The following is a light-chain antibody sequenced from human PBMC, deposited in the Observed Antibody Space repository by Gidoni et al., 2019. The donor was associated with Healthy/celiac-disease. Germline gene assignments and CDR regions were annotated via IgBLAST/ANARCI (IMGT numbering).Light chain of an antibody. Sequence: SSELTQDPAAAVALGQTVRITCQGDILRSYYASWYQQKPGQDPVLVIYGKNNRPSGIPDRFSGSRSGNTASLTITGAQAEDEADYYCNSRDSSGNHLVFGGGTKLTVL. V-gene: IGLV3-19*01. CDR2: GKN. J-gene: IGLJ2*01. CDR3: NSRDSSGNHLV. CDR1: ILRSYY.